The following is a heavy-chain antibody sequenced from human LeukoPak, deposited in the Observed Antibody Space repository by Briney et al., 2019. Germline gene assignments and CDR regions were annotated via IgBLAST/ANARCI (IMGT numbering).Heavy chain of an antibody. CDR3: ARGRGSGSYLGTDY. J-gene: IGHJ4*02. CDR2: IIWNGDTT. Sequence: GGSLRLSSAASGFIFDDYGMSWVRQVPGKGLEWVSGIIWNGDTTGYVDSVKGRFTISRDNAQTSLYMQMNRLRAEDTALYYCARGRGSGSYLGTDYWGQGTLVTVSS. V-gene: IGHV3-20*04. D-gene: IGHD3-10*01. CDR1: GFIFDDYG.